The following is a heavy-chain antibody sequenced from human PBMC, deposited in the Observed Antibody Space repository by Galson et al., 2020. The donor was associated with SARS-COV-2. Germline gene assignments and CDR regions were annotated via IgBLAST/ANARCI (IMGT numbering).Heavy chain of an antibody. J-gene: IGHJ4*02. CDR3: AKIHWGSGNYFDY. V-gene: IGHV3-23*01. CDR1: GFPFSTSA. Sequence: GESLKISCAASGFPFSTSAMSWVRQAPGKGLEWVSTISGSGGTIYYADSVKGRFTISRDNSKNTLYLQMNNLRAEDTAVYYCAKIHWGSGNYFDYWGQGTLVTVSS. CDR2: ISGSGGTI. D-gene: IGHD7-27*01.